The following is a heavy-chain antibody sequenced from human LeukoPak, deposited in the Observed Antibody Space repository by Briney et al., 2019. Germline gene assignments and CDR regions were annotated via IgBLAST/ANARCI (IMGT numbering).Heavy chain of an antibody. J-gene: IGHJ4*02. D-gene: IGHD6-13*01. CDR1: GFTFSSYS. CDR2: ISSSSSYI. V-gene: IGHV3-21*01. CDR3: ARDTRQLALDY. Sequence: PGGSLRLPCAASGFTFSSYSMNWVRKAPGKGLEGVSSISSSSSYIYYADSVKGRFTISRDNAKNSLYLQMNSLRAEDTAVYYCARDTRQLALDYWGQGTLVTVSS.